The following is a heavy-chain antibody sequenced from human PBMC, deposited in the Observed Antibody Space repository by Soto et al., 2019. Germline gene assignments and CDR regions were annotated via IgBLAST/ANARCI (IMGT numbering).Heavy chain of an antibody. CDR2: ISGSGGST. V-gene: IGHV3-23*01. J-gene: IGHJ4*02. Sequence: GGSLRLSCAVSGFTFSSYAMSWVRQAPGKGLEWVSAISGSGGSTYYADSVKGRFTISRDNSKNTLYLQMNSLRAEDTAVYYCAKDRGRLATATSDYWGQGTLLTVSS. CDR1: GFTFSSYA. D-gene: IGHD5-12*01. CDR3: AKDRGRLATATSDY.